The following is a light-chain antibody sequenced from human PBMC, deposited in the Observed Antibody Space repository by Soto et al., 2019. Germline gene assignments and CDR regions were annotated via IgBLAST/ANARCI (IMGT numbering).Light chain of an antibody. CDR2: GAS. CDR3: QQYNNGNPIH. V-gene: IGKV3D-15*01. J-gene: IGKJ5*01. Sequence: TVSASTIETAPISFLAIQSVSSSYLAWYQQKPGQAPRLLIYGASTRATGIQARFSGSGSGTEFTLTISSLQSEDFAIYYCQQYNNGNPIHLGQGTRPAIK. CDR1: QSVSSSY.